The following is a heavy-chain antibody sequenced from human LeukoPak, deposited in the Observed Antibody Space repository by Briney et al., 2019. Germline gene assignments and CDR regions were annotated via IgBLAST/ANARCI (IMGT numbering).Heavy chain of an antibody. V-gene: IGHV1-69*04. D-gene: IGHD4-17*01. CDR2: IIPILGIA. J-gene: IGHJ4*02. Sequence: SVKVSCKASGGTFSSYAISWVRQAPGQGLEWMGRIIPILGIANYAQKFQGRVTITADKSTSTAYMELSSLRSEDTAVYHCARDPSLEYGDYVASDYWGQGTLVTVSS. CDR1: GGTFSSYA. CDR3: ARDPSLEYGDYVASDY.